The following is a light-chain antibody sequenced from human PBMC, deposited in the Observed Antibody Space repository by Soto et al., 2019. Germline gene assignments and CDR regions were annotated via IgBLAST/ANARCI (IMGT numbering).Light chain of an antibody. CDR2: KAS. CDR1: QSISTW. V-gene: IGKV1-5*03. Sequence: DIQMTQSPSTLSASVGDRVTITCRASQSISTWLAWYQQKPGKAPKLLIYKASSLRNGDALRLSGSGSGTEFTLTIYSRQPDDFASYYCQQYNGYPHTLGQGTKLEL. CDR3: QQYNGYPHT. J-gene: IGKJ2*01.